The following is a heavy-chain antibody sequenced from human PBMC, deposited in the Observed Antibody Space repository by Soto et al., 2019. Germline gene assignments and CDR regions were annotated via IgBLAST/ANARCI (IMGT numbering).Heavy chain of an antibody. V-gene: IGHV4-34*01. Sequence: SETLSLTCAVYDESLSGYYYSWTRQPPGKGLEWIGEIHPRGSTYYNPSLKTRVTISQDTSKKQFSLHLISVTAADTAVYYCARGGDECKGGR. J-gene: IGHJ2*01. CDR2: IHPRGST. CDR1: DESLSGYY. D-gene: IGHD1-26*01. CDR3: ARGGDECK.